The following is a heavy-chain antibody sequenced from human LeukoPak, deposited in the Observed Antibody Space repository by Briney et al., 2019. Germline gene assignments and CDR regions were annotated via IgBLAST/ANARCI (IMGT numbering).Heavy chain of an antibody. J-gene: IGHJ6*02. CDR1: GYTFTSNY. Sequence: ASVKVSCKASGYTFTSNYIHWVRQAPGQGLEWMGMIYPRDGSTSYAQKFQGRVTVTRDTSTSTVHMELSGLRSEDTAVYYCARDLTSNVAVTEYHYYAMDVWGQGTTVTVSS. CDR2: IYPRDGST. V-gene: IGHV1-46*01. CDR3: ARDLTSNVAVTEYHYYAMDV. D-gene: IGHD6-19*01.